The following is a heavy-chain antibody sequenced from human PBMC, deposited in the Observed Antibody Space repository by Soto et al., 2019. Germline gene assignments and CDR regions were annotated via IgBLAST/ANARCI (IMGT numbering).Heavy chain of an antibody. CDR3: ARGGRWLSLLWFGEPFDY. V-gene: IGHV4-39*07. CDR1: GGSISSGGYY. CDR2: INHSGST. J-gene: IGHJ4*02. Sequence: SETLSLTCTVSGGSISSGGYYWSWIRQPPGKGLEWIGEINHSGSTNYNPSLKSRVTISVDTSKNQFSLKPSSVTAADTAVYYCARGGRWLSLLWFGEPFDYWGQGTLVTVSS. D-gene: IGHD3-10*01.